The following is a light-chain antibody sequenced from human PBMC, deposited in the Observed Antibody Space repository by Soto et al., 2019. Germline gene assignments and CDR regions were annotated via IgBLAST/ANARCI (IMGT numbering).Light chain of an antibody. V-gene: IGKV3-20*01. CDR3: QQYGSAPRA. J-gene: IGKJ1*01. Sequence: ESVLTQSPGTLSLSPGERATLSCRASQSVSSSYFAWYQQKPGQAPRLLIYGASSRVTGIPDRFSGSGSGTDFTLTISSREPEDFAGYYCQQYGSAPRAFGQGTKVEI. CDR1: QSVSSSY. CDR2: GAS.